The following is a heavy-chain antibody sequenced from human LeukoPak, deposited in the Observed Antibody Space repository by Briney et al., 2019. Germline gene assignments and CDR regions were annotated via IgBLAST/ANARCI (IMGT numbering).Heavy chain of an antibody. Sequence: SETLSLTCSVSGASINTHYWTWIRQPAGKGLEWIGRIYISGTTNYSPSLEGRVTMSVDTSKNQFSLRLRSVTAADTAVYYCARVGDWNDLVYWGQGTLVSVSS. J-gene: IGHJ4*02. CDR2: IYISGTT. CDR3: ARVGDWNDLVY. V-gene: IGHV4-4*07. CDR1: GASINTHY. D-gene: IGHD1-1*01.